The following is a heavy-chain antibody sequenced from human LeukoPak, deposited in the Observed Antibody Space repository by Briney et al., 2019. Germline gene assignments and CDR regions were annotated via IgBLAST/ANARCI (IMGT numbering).Heavy chain of an antibody. Sequence: ASVKVSCKASGYTFTGYYMHWVRQAPGQRLEWMGWINAGNGNTKYSQKFQGRVTITRDTSASTAYMELSSLRSEDTAVYYCAREDSSGYYSLDYWGQGTLVTVSS. J-gene: IGHJ4*02. CDR2: INAGNGNT. D-gene: IGHD3-22*01. CDR3: AREDSSGYYSLDY. V-gene: IGHV1-3*01. CDR1: GYTFTGYY.